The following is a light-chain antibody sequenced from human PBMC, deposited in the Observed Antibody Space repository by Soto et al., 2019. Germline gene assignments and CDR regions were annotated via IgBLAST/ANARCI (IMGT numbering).Light chain of an antibody. J-gene: IGKJ1*01. CDR1: QSVSSN. V-gene: IGKV3-15*01. CDR2: AAS. Sequence: EIVMTQSPATLSVSPGERATLSCRASQSVSSNLAWYQQKPGQAPRLLIYAASSRATGIPARFSGSESGTEFTLTISSLQSEDFAVYYCQQYNNWPRTFGQGTKV. CDR3: QQYNNWPRT.